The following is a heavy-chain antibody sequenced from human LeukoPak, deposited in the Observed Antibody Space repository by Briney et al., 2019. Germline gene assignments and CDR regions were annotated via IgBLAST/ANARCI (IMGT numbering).Heavy chain of an antibody. J-gene: IGHJ3*02. CDR3: ARDRNYCSSDRCYDVFDI. V-gene: IGHV3-7*01. CDR2: IRGDASRL. D-gene: IGHD6-19*01. CDR1: GFDFNDFA. Sequence: GGSLRLSCAASGFDFNDFAMTWVRQAPGKGLEWVANIRGDASRLYYVDSVKGRFTISRDNAKNSLYLQMSNLRAEDTSVYYCARDRNYCSSDRCYDVFDIWGQGTMVTVSS.